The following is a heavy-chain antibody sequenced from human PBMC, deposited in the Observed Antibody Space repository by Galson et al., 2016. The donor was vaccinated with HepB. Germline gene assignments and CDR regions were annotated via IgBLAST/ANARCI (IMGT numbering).Heavy chain of an antibody. D-gene: IGHD3-22*01. Sequence: SLRLSCAASGFIFSSYAMSWVRQAPGKGLEWVSGLSGSDGSTYYADSVKGRFTTSRDNSKNMLYLQMNTLRAEDTAVYYCARDPYYYDSRGYTTGFDVWGQGTMVTVSS. V-gene: IGHV3-23*01. J-gene: IGHJ3*01. CDR1: GFIFSSYA. CDR3: ARDPYYYDSRGYTTGFDV. CDR2: LSGSDGST.